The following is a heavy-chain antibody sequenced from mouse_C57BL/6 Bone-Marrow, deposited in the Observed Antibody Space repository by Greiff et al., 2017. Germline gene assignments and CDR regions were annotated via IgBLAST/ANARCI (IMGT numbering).Heavy chain of an antibody. D-gene: IGHD4-1*01. J-gene: IGHJ2*01. V-gene: IGHV5-17*01. CDR3: ARGTGTRV. CDR1: GFTFSDYG. Sequence: EVQLQESGGGLVKPGGSLTLSCAASGFTFSDYGMHWVRQAPEKGLEWVAYISSGSSTIYYADTVKGRFTISRDNAKNTQFLQMTRLRSEDTDMYYCARGTGTRVWGQGTTLTVSS. CDR2: ISSGSSTI.